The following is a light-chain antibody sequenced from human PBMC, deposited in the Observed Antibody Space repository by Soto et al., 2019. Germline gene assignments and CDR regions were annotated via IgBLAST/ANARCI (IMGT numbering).Light chain of an antibody. J-gene: IGLJ2*01. CDR3: ASYTSSTTVF. CDR2: DVN. V-gene: IGLV2-14*01. CDR1: SSDVGGYNY. Sequence: QSVLTQPASVSGSPGQSITISCTGTSSDVGGYNYVSWHQQHPGKAPKLMIYDVNNRPSGVSNRFSGSKSGNTASLTISGLQAEDEADYYCASYTSSTTVFFGGGTKLTVL.